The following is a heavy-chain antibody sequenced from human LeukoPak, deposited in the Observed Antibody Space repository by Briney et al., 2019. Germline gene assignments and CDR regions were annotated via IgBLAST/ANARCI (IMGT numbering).Heavy chain of an antibody. CDR3: ANGGYYDSSGD. D-gene: IGHD3-22*01. V-gene: IGHV4-61*09. Sequence: SQTLSLTCTVSGGSISSGSYYWSWIRQPAGKGLEWIGHIYTSGSTNYNPSLKSRVTISVDTSKNQFSLKLSSVSAADTAVYYCANGGYYDSSGDWGQGTLVTVSS. CDR2: IYTSGST. J-gene: IGHJ4*02. CDR1: GGSISSGSYY.